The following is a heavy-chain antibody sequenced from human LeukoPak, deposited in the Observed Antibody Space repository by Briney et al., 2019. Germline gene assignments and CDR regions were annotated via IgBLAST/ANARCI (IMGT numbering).Heavy chain of an antibody. CDR1: GFTFSSYG. Sequence: GGSLRLSCAASGFTFSSYGMSWVRQAPGKGPEWVSAISGSGDSTYYSDSVKGRFTISRDNSKSTQYLQMHSLRGEDTALYYCAKDVSAVSSWNGASDFDYWGQGTLVTVSS. J-gene: IGHJ4*02. CDR3: AKDVSAVSSWNGASDFDY. V-gene: IGHV3-23*01. CDR2: ISGSGDST. D-gene: IGHD1-1*01.